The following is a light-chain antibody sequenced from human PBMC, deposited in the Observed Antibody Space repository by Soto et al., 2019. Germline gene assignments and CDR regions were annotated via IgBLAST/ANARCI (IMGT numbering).Light chain of an antibody. J-gene: IGKJ3*01. Sequence: DIQMTQSPSSLSASVGDRVTVTCRASQGIKNHLAWYQQKPGKVPELLIYAASTLHSGVPSRFSGRGSVTEFTLTISSLHPEDVATYYCQKYDTAPFTFGPGTKVDFK. CDR3: QKYDTAPFT. V-gene: IGKV1-27*01. CDR2: AAS. CDR1: QGIKNH.